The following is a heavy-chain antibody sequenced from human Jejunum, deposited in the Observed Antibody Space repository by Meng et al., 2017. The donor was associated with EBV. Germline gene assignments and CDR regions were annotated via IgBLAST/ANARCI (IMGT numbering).Heavy chain of an antibody. J-gene: IGHJ4*02. CDR2: IYHIGSI. CDR3: ARGGPDFGDYVPFDY. V-gene: IGHV4-30-2*01. Sequence: HESCARPATLAPTLALPRPIPRDSSARGAYLLSWIRQPTGKGQEWIWNIYHIGSIYYNPSLKSRVTISVDRSKNQFSLKLTSVTAADTAVYYCARGGPDFGDYVPFDYWGQGTLVTVSS. CDR1: RDSSARGAYL. D-gene: IGHD4-17*01.